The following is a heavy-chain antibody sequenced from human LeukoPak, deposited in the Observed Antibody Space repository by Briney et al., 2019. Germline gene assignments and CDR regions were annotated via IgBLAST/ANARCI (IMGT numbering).Heavy chain of an antibody. J-gene: IGHJ4*02. V-gene: IGHV4-39*07. D-gene: IGHD3-22*01. CDR3: ASYYDSLSHFDH. CDR1: ADSVSNTKYY. CDR2: IHYSGST. Sequence: SETLSLTCTVSADSVSNTKYYWGWIRQPPGKGLEWIGIIHYSGSTYYNPSLKSRVIMSVDTSKNQFSLRLSSVTAADTAVYYGASYYDSLSHFDHWGQGTLVIVSS.